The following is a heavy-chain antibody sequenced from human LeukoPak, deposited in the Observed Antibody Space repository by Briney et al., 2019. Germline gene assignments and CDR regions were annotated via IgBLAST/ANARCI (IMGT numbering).Heavy chain of an antibody. CDR2: FNPDGSST. CDR1: GFTFSNYW. CDR3: VREYTSSSTRVFDY. D-gene: IGHD6-6*01. J-gene: IGHJ4*02. Sequence: GGSLRLSCAASGFTFSNYWMHWVRQAPGKGLVWVSRFNPDGSSTTYADSVKGRFTTSRGNAANTLYLQMNSLRAEDTAVCYCVREYTSSSTRVFDYWGQGPLVTVSS. V-gene: IGHV3-74*01.